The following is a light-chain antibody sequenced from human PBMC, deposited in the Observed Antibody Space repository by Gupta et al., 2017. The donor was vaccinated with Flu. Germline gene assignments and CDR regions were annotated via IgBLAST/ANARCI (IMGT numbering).Light chain of an antibody. CDR3: QQTYNTPWT. J-gene: IGKJ1*01. CDR2: AAS. CDR1: QSISSF. V-gene: IGKV1-39*01. Sequence: DIQMTQSPSSLSASVGDRVTITCRARQSISSFLNWYRQKPGKPPSLLIYAASSLQSGVPSRFSGSGSGTDFTLTISSLEPEDNAVYYCQQTYNTPWTFGQGTKVEIK.